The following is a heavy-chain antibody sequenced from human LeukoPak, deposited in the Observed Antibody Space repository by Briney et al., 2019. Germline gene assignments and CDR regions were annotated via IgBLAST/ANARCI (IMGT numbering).Heavy chain of an antibody. J-gene: IGHJ4*02. CDR3: AKGKDGYFDY. CDR2: ISWDGGST. D-gene: IGHD2-15*01. CDR1: GFTFDDYT. Sequence: PGGSLRLSXAASGFTFDDYTMHWVRQAPGKGLEWVSLISWDGGSTYYADSVKGRFTISRDNSKNSLYLQMNSLRTEDTALYYCAKGKDGYFDYWGQGTLVTVSS. V-gene: IGHV3-43*01.